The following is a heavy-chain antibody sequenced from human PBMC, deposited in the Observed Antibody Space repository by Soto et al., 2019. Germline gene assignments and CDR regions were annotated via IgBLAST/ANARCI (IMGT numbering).Heavy chain of an antibody. Sequence: QVQLVQSGAEVKKPGASVKVSCKASGYTFTSYGISWVRQAPGQGLEWMGWISAYNGNTNYAQKLQGRVTMTTDTSTSTAYKELRSLRSDDTAVYYCATGYCSSTGYYGPQDVWGQGTTVTVSS. CDR3: ATGYCSSTGYYGPQDV. CDR2: ISAYNGNT. D-gene: IGHD2-2*01. J-gene: IGHJ6*02. CDR1: GYTFTSYG. V-gene: IGHV1-18*01.